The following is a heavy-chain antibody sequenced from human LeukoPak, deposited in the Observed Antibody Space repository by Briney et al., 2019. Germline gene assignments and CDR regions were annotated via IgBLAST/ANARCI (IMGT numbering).Heavy chain of an antibody. Sequence: GGSLRLSCGASGFTFSSYSMNWVRQAPGKGQEWVSYISSSSSTIYYADSVKGRFTISRDNAKNSLYLQMNSLRAEDTAVYYCAKGRGFLEWDPTYYFDYWGQGTLVTVSS. J-gene: IGHJ4*02. CDR3: AKGRGFLEWDPTYYFDY. CDR1: GFTFSSYS. D-gene: IGHD3-3*01. V-gene: IGHV3-48*01. CDR2: ISSSSSTI.